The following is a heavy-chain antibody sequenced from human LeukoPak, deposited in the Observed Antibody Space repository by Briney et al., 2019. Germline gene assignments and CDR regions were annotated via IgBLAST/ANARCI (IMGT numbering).Heavy chain of an antibody. V-gene: IGHV4-61*09. D-gene: IGHD2-15*01. Sequence: SETLSLTCTVSGGSISSGSYYWSWIRQPAGKGLEWIGHVYTSGSTNYNPSLKSRVTISVDTPKNQFSLKLDSVTAADTAVYYCAREYCSGDSCHSILDYWGQGTLVTASS. CDR2: VYTSGST. CDR1: GGSISSGSYY. CDR3: AREYCSGDSCHSILDY. J-gene: IGHJ4*02.